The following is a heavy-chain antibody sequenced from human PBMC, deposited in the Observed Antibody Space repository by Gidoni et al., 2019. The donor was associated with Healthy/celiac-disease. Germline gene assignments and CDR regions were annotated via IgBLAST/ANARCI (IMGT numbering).Heavy chain of an antibody. V-gene: IGHV3-48*01. CDR2: ISSSSSTR. J-gene: IGHJ6*02. CDR3: ARDRHYVGLRDPYYYDYGMDV. CDR1: GLTFLSYS. D-gene: IGHD3-10*01. Sequence: EVQLVESGGVLVQPGGSLRRSCAASGLTFLSYSLYWVRKAPGKGLEWCSYISSSSSTRYYADSVKGRFTICRDNAKNSLYLQMNSLRAEDTAVDYCARDRHYVGLRDPYYYDYGMDVWGQGTTVTVSS.